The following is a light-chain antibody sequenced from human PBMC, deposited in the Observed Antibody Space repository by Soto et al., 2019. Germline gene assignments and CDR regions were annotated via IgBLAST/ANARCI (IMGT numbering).Light chain of an antibody. Sequence: DIQMTQSPSTLSASVGDRVTITCRASQSISSWLVWYQQKPGKAPKLLIYEASSLERGVPSRFSGSGSGTEFTLTIASLQPDDFAIYYCQQYYTYSTFGPGTKVDIK. CDR3: QQYYTYST. CDR2: EAS. J-gene: IGKJ3*01. CDR1: QSISSW. V-gene: IGKV1-5*03.